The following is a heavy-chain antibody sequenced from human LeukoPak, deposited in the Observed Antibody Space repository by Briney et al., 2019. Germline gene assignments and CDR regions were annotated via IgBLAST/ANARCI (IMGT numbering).Heavy chain of an antibody. D-gene: IGHD3-22*01. J-gene: IGHJ3*01. V-gene: IGHV4-39*01. Sequence: SETLYLTCTVSGDSVSSTGYYWGWIRHPPGKGLEWIGTIYYSGSTYENTSLKSRVTMSEKTSRNQFSLRRSSVNDANTAVYYCAKAGPRYLYRSGLDAFDVWGQGTMVTVSS. CDR2: IYYSGST. CDR3: AKAGPRYLYRSGLDAFDV. CDR1: GDSVSSTGYY.